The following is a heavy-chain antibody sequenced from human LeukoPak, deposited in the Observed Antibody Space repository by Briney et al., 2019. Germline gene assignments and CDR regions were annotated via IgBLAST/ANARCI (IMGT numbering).Heavy chain of an antibody. CDR1: GGSISSYY. CDR3: AGHHPRNTVDF. Sequence: KPSETLSLTCTVSGGSISSYYWSWIRQPPGKGLEWIGYISDIGSINYNPSLKSRVTISLDTSKNQFSLKLSSVTAADTAVYYCAGHHPRNTVDFWGQGTLVTVSS. J-gene: IGHJ4*02. V-gene: IGHV4-59*08. CDR2: ISDIGSI. D-gene: IGHD2/OR15-2a*01.